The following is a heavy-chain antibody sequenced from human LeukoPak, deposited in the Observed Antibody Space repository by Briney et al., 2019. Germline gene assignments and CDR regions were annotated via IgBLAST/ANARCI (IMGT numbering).Heavy chain of an antibody. V-gene: IGHV1-8*01. Sequence: GASVKVSCKASGYTFTSYDVNWVRQAAGQGLEWMGWMNPNSGNKVYAQKFQGRVTITRNTSISTAYMQLSSLRSEDTAVYYCARRVSYGDFDYWGQGTLVTVSS. CDR1: GYTFTSYD. CDR3: ARRVSYGDFDY. D-gene: IGHD4-17*01. J-gene: IGHJ4*02. CDR2: MNPNSGNK.